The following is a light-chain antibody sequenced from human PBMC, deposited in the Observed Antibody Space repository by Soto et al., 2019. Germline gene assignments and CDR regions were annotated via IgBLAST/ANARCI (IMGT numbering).Light chain of an antibody. J-gene: IGKJ4*02. V-gene: IGKV1-5*01. CDR3: QQYNTYGLT. Sequence: DIQMTQSPSTLSASVGDRVSITCRASQSVGNSLAWYQQRPGKAPKLLIFDASTLESGAPSKFSGSGSDTEFTFTISSLQPDDSATYYCQQYNTYGLTFGGGTKVEIK. CDR2: DAS. CDR1: QSVGNS.